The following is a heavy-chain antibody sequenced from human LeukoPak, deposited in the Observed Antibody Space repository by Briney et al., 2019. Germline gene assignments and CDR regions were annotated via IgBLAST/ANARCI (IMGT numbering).Heavy chain of an antibody. CDR1: GFTFSSYA. CDR2: ISGSGGST. Sequence: PGGSLRLSCAASGFTFSSYAMSWVRQAPGEGLECVSAISGSGGSTYYADSVKGRFTISRDNSKNTLYLQMNSLRAEDTAVYYCAKVRQAAAGRLDYWGQGTLVTVSS. D-gene: IGHD6-13*01. V-gene: IGHV3-23*01. CDR3: AKVRQAAAGRLDY. J-gene: IGHJ4*02.